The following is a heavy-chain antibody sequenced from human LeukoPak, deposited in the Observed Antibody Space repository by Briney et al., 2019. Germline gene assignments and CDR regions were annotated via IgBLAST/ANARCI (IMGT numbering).Heavy chain of an antibody. Sequence: GGSLRLSCAASGFTFSTYGMHWVRQAPGKGLVCVSRLITDGSTTDYADSVKGRFSISRDNAKNTLYLQMNSLRVEDTAVYYCARDQVLWWKPVGNFDLWGRGTLVTVSS. D-gene: IGHD2-21*01. CDR2: LITDGSTT. CDR3: ARDQVLWWKPVGNFDL. J-gene: IGHJ2*01. CDR1: GFTFSTYG. V-gene: IGHV3-74*01.